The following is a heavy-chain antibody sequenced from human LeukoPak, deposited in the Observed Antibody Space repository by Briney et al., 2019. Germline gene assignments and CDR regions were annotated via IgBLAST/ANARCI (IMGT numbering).Heavy chain of an antibody. CDR2: ISGSGGST. CDR1: GFSFSTYW. Sequence: GGSLRLSCAASGFSFSTYWMTWVRQAPGKGLEWVSAISGSGGSTYYADSVKGRFTISRDNAKNSLYLQMNSLRAEDTAVYYCARESRAYCGGDCSYYYGMDVWGQGTTVTVSS. CDR3: ARESRAYCGGDCSYYYGMDV. V-gene: IGHV3-21*01. D-gene: IGHD2-21*02. J-gene: IGHJ6*02.